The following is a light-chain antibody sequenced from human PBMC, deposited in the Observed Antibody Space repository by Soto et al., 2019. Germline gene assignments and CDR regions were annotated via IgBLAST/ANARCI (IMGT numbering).Light chain of an antibody. V-gene: IGKV1-33*01. CDR2: DAS. CDR1: QSINIY. J-gene: IGKJ5*01. Sequence: DIEMTQSPASLSASLGDRVTITCRTSQSINIYLNWYQQKVGEPPRLLIYDASNLEAGVPSRLRGSGSGTDFTFTISRLQPEDIATYYCQQYENLPTFGQGTRLEIK. CDR3: QQYENLPT.